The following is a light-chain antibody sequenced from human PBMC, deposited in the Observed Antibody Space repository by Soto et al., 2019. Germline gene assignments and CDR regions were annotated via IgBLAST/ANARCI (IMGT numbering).Light chain of an antibody. Sequence: EIVLTQSPATLSLSPGERATLSCRASQSVSSYLAWYQQKPGQAPRLLMYEASTRATGIPARFSGSGSGSEFTLTISSLQSEDFAVYYCQQYNNWPPTFGQGTKVDIK. CDR3: QQYNNWPPT. J-gene: IGKJ1*01. CDR2: EAS. V-gene: IGKV3D-15*01. CDR1: QSVSSY.